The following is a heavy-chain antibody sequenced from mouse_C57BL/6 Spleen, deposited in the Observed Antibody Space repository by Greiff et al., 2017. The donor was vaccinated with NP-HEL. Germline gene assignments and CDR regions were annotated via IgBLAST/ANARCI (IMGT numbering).Heavy chain of an antibody. CDR3: ARGDYYGSSYKAWFAY. CDR2: ISYSGST. V-gene: IGHV3-1*01. CDR1: GYSITSGYD. Sequence: EVKLQESGPGMVKPSQSLSLTCTVTGYSITSGYDWHWIRHFPGNKLEWMGYISYSGSTNYNPSLKSRISITHDTSKNHFFLKLNSVTTEDTATYYCARGDYYGSSYKAWFAYWGQGTLVTVSA. J-gene: IGHJ3*01. D-gene: IGHD1-1*01.